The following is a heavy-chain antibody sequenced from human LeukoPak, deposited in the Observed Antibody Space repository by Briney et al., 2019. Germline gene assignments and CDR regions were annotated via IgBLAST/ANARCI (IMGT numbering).Heavy chain of an antibody. CDR3: ARGARGTNSWYFRY. Sequence: PGGSLRLSCAASGFSFDDYGMSWVRQAPGKGLEWVSGINWNGDTTAYADSVKGRFTISRDNAKNSLYLQLNSLGAEDTAWYYCARGARGTNSWYFRYWGQGTLVTVSS. CDR2: INWNGDTT. D-gene: IGHD6-13*01. J-gene: IGHJ4*02. V-gene: IGHV3-20*04. CDR1: GFSFDDYG.